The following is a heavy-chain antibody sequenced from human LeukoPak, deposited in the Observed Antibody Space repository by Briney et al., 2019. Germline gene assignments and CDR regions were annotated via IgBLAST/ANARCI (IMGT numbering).Heavy chain of an antibody. CDR3: ARERGYSNYVIDY. D-gene: IGHD4-11*01. CDR1: GRTFSSYT. Sequence: GSSVKVSCKASGRTFSSYTISWVRRAPGQGLEWMGRIIPFLGIANYAQKFQGRVTITADKSTSTAYMALSSLRSEDTAVYYCARERGYSNYVIDYWGQGTLVTVSS. J-gene: IGHJ4*02. CDR2: IIPFLGIA. V-gene: IGHV1-69*04.